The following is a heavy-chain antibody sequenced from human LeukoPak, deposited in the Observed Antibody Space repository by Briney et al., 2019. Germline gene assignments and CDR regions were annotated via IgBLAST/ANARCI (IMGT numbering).Heavy chain of an antibody. CDR2: ISSSSSYI. CDR3: ARDSMVRGVIAPFDY. CDR1: GFTVSNNY. D-gene: IGHD3-10*01. Sequence: PGGSLRLSCAASGFTVSNNYMSWVRQAPGKGLEWVSSISSSSSYIYYADSVKGRFTISRDNAKNSLYLQMNSLRAEDTAVYYCARDSMVRGVIAPFDYWGQGTLVTVSS. J-gene: IGHJ4*02. V-gene: IGHV3-21*04.